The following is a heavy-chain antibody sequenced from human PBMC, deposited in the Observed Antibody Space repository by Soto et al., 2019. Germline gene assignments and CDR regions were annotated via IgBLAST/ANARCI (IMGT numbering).Heavy chain of an antibody. CDR2: LSPIFGAA. J-gene: IGHJ5*02. Sequence: QVQLVQSGAEVKKPGSSVKVSCKPSGGTFSSYSFSWVRQAPGQGLEWMGGLSPIFGAANYAQTFLYRVTITAGELTSTVDLGLRSLGSEDTAVYYCARGVTSGSFPPCDLWGQGALVTVSS. D-gene: IGHD1-26*01. CDR1: GGTFSSYS. CDR3: ARGVTSGSFPPCDL. V-gene: IGHV1-69*12.